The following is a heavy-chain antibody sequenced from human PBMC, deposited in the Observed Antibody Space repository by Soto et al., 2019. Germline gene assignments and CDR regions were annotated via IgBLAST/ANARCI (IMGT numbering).Heavy chain of an antibody. Sequence: GGSLRLSWAASGFTFSSYAMSWVRQAPGKGLEWVSAISGSGGSTYYADSVKGRFTISRDNSKNTLYLQMNSLRAEDTAVYYCAKVSSSWLHYYYYGMDVWGQGTTVTVSS. CDR2: ISGSGGST. CDR3: AKVSSSWLHYYYYGMDV. J-gene: IGHJ6*02. V-gene: IGHV3-23*01. CDR1: GFTFSSYA. D-gene: IGHD6-13*01.